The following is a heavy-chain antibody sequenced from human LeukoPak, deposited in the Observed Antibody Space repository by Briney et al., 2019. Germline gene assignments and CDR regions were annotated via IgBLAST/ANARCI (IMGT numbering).Heavy chain of an antibody. CDR3: ARGVVVVRFGY. Sequence: GGSLRLSCAASGFTFSSYGMNWVRQAPGKGLEWVAFIRYDGRNKYYADSVKGRFTISRDNSKNTLYLQMNGLRAEDSAVYFCARGVVVVRFGYWGQGTLVTVSS. V-gene: IGHV3-30*02. J-gene: IGHJ4*02. CDR1: GFTFSSYG. D-gene: IGHD2-15*01. CDR2: IRYDGRNK.